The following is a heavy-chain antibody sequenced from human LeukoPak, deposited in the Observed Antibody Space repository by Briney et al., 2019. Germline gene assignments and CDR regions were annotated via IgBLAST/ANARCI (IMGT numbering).Heavy chain of an antibody. D-gene: IGHD3-22*01. V-gene: IGHV3-21*01. Sequence: GGSLRLSCAASGYTFSSYSINWVRQAPGKGLEWVSSISVRSNYIYYAASVRGRFRISRDDARDSLYLQMNSLRAEDTAVYYCVRLRRNSDTTGFYYYYDFWGQGTLVTVSS. CDR3: VRLRRNSDTTGFYYYYDF. CDR2: ISVRSNYI. CDR1: GYTFSSYS. J-gene: IGHJ4*02.